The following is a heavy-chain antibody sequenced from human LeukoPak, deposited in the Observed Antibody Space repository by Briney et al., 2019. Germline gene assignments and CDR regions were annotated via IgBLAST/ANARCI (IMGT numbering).Heavy chain of an antibody. CDR1: GFTVSSNY. CDR2: IYSGGST. Sequence: PGGSLRLSCAASGFTVSSNYMSWVRQAPGKGLEWVSVIYSGGSTYYADSVKGRSTISRDNSKNTLYLQMNSLRAEDTAVYYCARDRGCSSTSCYKRGLDYWGQGTLVTVSS. J-gene: IGHJ4*02. V-gene: IGHV3-66*02. CDR3: ARDRGCSSTSCYKRGLDY. D-gene: IGHD2-2*02.